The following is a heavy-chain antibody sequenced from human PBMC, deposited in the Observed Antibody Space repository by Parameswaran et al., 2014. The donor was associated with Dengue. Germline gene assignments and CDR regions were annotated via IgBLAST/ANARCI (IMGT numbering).Heavy chain of an antibody. D-gene: IGHD2-2*01. CDR3: ARQIAVVPGGFEDGDFYTGMFDY. CDR2: VSYSGSA. J-gene: IGHJ4*02. Sequence: WIRQPPGKGLEWIGSVSYSGSAYSNPSLKSRVTISGDTSKNQFSLRLSSVTAADTAVYYCARQIAVVPGGFEDGDFYTGMFDYWGQGTLVTVSS. V-gene: IGHV4-39*01.